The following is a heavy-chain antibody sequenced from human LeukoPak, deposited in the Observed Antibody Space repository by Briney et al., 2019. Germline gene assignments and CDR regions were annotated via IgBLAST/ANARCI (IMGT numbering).Heavy chain of an antibody. CDR2: IGGSDDST. J-gene: IGHJ4*02. V-gene: IGHV3-23*01. Sequence: GGSLRLSCAASGFSFSCYAMSWVRQAPGKGLEWVSAIGGSDDSTSYANSVKGRFTISRDNSRNTLYLQMNSLRAEDTAIYFCAKDPYYESSGYFDYWGQGTLVTVSS. CDR3: AKDPYYESSGYFDY. CDR1: GFSFSCYA. D-gene: IGHD3-22*01.